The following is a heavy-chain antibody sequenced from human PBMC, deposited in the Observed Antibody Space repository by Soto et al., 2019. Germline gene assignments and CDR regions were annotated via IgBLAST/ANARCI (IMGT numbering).Heavy chain of an antibody. V-gene: IGHV3-23*01. J-gene: IGHJ4*02. CDR1: GFTFSSTS. Sequence: EVQLLESGGGLVQPGGSLRLSCTASGFTFSSTSMSWVRQAPGKGLEWVSVTTGRDDRTYYADSVKGRFTISRDKSKNPLYLQMNSLRAEDTAVYFCAKLVKNWGQGTLVTVSS. D-gene: IGHD2-2*01. CDR2: TTGRDDRT. CDR3: AKLVKN.